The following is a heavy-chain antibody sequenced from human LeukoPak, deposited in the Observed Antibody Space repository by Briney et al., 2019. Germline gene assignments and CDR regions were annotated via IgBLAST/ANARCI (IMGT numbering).Heavy chain of an antibody. D-gene: IGHD3-10*01. J-gene: IGHJ4*02. CDR2: IKQDGSEK. CDR3: ARAVRAHYYGSGSCFDY. Sequence: AGGSLRLSCTTSVFPFSRYSMNWVRQAPGKGLEWVANIKQDGSEKYYVDSVKGRFTISRDNAKNSLYLQMNSLRAEDTAAYYCARAVRAHYYGSGSCFDYWGQGTLVTVSS. CDR1: VFPFSRYS. V-gene: IGHV3-7*01.